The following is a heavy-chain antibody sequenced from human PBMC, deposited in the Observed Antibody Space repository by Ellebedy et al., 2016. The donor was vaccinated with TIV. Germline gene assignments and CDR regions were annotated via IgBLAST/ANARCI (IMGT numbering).Heavy chain of an antibody. D-gene: IGHD3-10*01. Sequence: ASVKVSCXASGYTFTGYYMHWVRQAPGQGLEWMGWINPNSGGTNYAQKFQGWVTMTRDTSISTAYMELSRLRSDDTAVYYCARDLRGSDGMDVWGQGTTVTVSS. J-gene: IGHJ6*02. CDR3: ARDLRGSDGMDV. CDR1: GYTFTGYY. CDR2: INPNSGGT. V-gene: IGHV1-2*04.